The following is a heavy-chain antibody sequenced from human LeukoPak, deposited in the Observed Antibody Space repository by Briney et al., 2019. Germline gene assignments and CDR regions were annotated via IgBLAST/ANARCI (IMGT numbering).Heavy chain of an antibody. V-gene: IGHV3-30*18. D-gene: IGHD6-13*01. Sequence: PGGSLRLSCAASGFTFSSYGMHWVRQAPGKGLEWVAVISYDGSNKYYADSVKGRFTISRDNSKNTLYLQMNSLRPEDTAVYYCAKDPSSATIAAAGIVYWGQGALVTVS. CDR1: GFTFSSYG. CDR3: AKDPSSATIAAAGIVY. J-gene: IGHJ4*02. CDR2: ISYDGSNK.